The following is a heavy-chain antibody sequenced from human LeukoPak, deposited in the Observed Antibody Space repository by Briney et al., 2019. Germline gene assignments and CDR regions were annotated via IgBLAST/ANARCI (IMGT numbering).Heavy chain of an antibody. D-gene: IGHD3-3*01. CDR2: IIPIFGTA. CDR3: ARVMTHYDFWSGYYTGSAFDY. Sequence: SVKVSCKASGGTFSSYAISWVRQAPGQGLEWMGGIIPIFGTANYAQKFQGRVTITADESTSTAYMELSSLRSEDTAVYYCARVMTHYDFWSGYYTGSAFDYWGQGTLVTVSS. V-gene: IGHV1-69*13. J-gene: IGHJ4*02. CDR1: GGTFSSYA.